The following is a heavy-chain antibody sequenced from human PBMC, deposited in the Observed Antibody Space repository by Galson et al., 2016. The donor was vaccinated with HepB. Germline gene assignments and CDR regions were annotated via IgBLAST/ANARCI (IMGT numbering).Heavy chain of an antibody. CDR3: ARDPQYQLTNYYYYGMDV. Sequence: SLRLSCAASGFTFSSYWMTWVRQAPGKGLEWVAHIKHDGSEKYYVDSVRGRFTISRDNAKNSLYVQMNSLSAEDTAVYYCARDPQYQLTNYYYYGMDVWGQGTTVTV. CDR2: IKHDGSEK. D-gene: IGHD2-2*01. V-gene: IGHV3-7*01. CDR1: GFTFSSYW. J-gene: IGHJ6*02.